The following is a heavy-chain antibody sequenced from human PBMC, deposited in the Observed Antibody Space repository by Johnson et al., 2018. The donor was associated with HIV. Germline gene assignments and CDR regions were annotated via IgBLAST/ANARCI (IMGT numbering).Heavy chain of an antibody. J-gene: IGHJ3*02. Sequence: QVQLVESGGGVVQPGRYLRLSCAASGFTFSSYAMPWVRQAPGKGLEWVAVISYDGSNKYYADSVKGRFTISRDNSKNTLYLQMNSLRAEDTALYYYTSAFGSGGDSSSGYLGLGPFDIWGQGTMVTVSS. CDR3: TSAFGSGGDSSSGYLGLGPFDI. V-gene: IGHV3-30*04. D-gene: IGHD6-13*01. CDR1: GFTFSSYA. CDR2: ISYDGSNK.